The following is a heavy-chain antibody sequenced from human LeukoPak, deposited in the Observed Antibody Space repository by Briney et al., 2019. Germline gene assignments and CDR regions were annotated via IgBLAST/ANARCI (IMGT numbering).Heavy chain of an antibody. CDR3: ARGVDTAMVDYYYYYGMDV. CDR1: GYTFTSYG. CDR2: ISAYNGNT. Sequence: GASVKVSCKASGYTFTSYGISWVRPAPGQGLEWMGWISAYNGNTNYAQKLQGRVTMTTDTSTSTAYMELRSLRSDDTAVYYCARGVDTAMVDYYYYYGMDVWGQGTTVTVSS. V-gene: IGHV1-18*01. J-gene: IGHJ6*02. D-gene: IGHD5-18*01.